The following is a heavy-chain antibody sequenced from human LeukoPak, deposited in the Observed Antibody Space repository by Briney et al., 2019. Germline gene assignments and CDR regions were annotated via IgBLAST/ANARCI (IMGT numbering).Heavy chain of an antibody. D-gene: IGHD2-2*01. J-gene: IGHJ6*04. Sequence: GGSLRLSCAASGFTFSDYYMSWVRQAPGKGLEWVGRIKSKTDGGTTDYAAPVKGRFTISRDDSKNTLYLQMNSLKTEDTAVYYCTTDLYQLLSVWGKGTTVTVSS. V-gene: IGHV3-15*01. CDR1: GFTFSDYY. CDR3: TTDLYQLLSV. CDR2: IKSKTDGGTT.